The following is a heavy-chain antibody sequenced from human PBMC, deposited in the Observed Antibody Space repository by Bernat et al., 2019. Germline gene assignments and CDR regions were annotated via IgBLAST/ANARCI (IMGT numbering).Heavy chain of an antibody. CDR2: ISSSSSYQ. CDR3: ARGTSTSAPYMDV. V-gene: IGHV3-11*05. CDR1: GFTFSDYY. Sequence: QVQLVESGGGLVKPGGSLRLSCAASGFTFSDYYMSWIRQAPGKGLDWVSYISSSSSYQNSPASVKGRFTISRDNAKNSLYLQMNSLRAADTAVYYCARGTSTSAPYMDVWGKGTTVTVSS. J-gene: IGHJ6*03.